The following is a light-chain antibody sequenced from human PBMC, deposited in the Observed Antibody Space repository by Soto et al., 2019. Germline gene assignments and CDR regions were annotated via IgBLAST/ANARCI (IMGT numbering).Light chain of an antibody. Sequence: DIQITQSPSTLSASVGDRVTITCRASQSISSWLAWYQQKPGKAPKLLIFDASSLESGVPSRFSGSGSGTDFTLTISRLEPEDFAVYYCQQYGRSPLTFGQGTDWRL. J-gene: IGKJ5*01. CDR1: QSISSW. CDR3: QQYGRSPLT. V-gene: IGKV1-5*01. CDR2: DAS.